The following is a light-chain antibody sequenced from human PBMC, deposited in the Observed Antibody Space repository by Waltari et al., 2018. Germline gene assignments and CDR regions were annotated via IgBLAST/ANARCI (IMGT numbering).Light chain of an antibody. J-gene: IGKJ1*01. CDR3: QHYNSYSCT. CDR1: QSISAW. V-gene: IGKV1-5*01. Sequence: IQMTQSPSTRSASVGDRATITCRASQSISAWLAWYQQKPGKAPKLLIYDASNLESGVPSRFSGSGSGTEFTLTISSLQPDDFATYYCQHYNSYSCTFGQGTKVEIK. CDR2: DAS.